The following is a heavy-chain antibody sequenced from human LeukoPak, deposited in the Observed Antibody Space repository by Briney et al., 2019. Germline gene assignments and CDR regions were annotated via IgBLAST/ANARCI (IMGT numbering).Heavy chain of an antibody. V-gene: IGHV3-23*01. Sequence: GGSLRLSCAASGFTFSSYAMSWVRQAPGKGLEWVPAISGSGGSTYYADSVKGRFTISRDNSKNTLYLQMNSLRAEDTAVYYCAKSNDSSGYYDWGQGTLVTVSS. J-gene: IGHJ4*02. CDR1: GFTFSSYA. D-gene: IGHD3-22*01. CDR3: AKSNDSSGYYD. CDR2: ISGSGGST.